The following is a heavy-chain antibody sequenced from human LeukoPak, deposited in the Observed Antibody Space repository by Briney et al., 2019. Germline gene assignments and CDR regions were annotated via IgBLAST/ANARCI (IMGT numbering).Heavy chain of an antibody. CDR1: GFTFSSYD. D-gene: IGHD2/OR15-2a*01. CDR2: ISGSGNAI. V-gene: IGHV3-48*03. J-gene: IGHJ4*02. CDR3: ARNSPGLGY. Sequence: GGSLRLSCAASGFTFSSYDMVWVRQAPGKGLEWVSYISGSGNAISYADSVRGRFAISRDNGKNSVYLQMNSLRTEDTAVYYCARNSPGLGYWGQGTLVTVSS.